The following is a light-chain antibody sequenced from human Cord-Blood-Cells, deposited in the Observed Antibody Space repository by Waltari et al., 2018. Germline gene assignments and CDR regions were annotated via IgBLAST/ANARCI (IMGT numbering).Light chain of an antibody. CDR1: QSVLYSSNNKNY. V-gene: IGKV4-1*01. Sequence: DIVMTQSPDSLAVPLGARATINCKSSQSVLYSSNNKNYVAWYQQKPGQPPKLLIYWASTRESGVPDRFSGSGSGTDFTLTISSLQAEDVAVYYCQQYYSTPRTFGQGTKVEIK. J-gene: IGKJ1*01. CDR2: WAS. CDR3: QQYYSTPRT.